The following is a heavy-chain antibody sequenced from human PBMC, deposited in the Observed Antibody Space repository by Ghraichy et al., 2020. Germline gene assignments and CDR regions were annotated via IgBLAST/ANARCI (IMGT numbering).Heavy chain of an antibody. J-gene: IGHJ4*02. CDR3: AREDYYDSSGYYV. CDR2: IYYSGST. D-gene: IGHD3-22*01. Sequence: SETLSLTCTVSGGSVSSGSYYWIWIRQPPGKGLEWIGYIYYSGSTNYNPSLKSRVTISVDTSKNHFSLKLSSVTAADTAVYYCAREDYYDSSGYYVWGQGTLVTVSS. V-gene: IGHV4-61*01. CDR1: GGSVSSGSYY.